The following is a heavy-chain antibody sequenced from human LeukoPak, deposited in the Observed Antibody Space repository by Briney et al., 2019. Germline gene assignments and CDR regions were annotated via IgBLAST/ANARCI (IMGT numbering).Heavy chain of an antibody. CDR3: AKDFCSGGSCYYFDS. V-gene: IGHV3-33*03. J-gene: IGHJ4*01. CDR2: IWYDGSAQ. D-gene: IGHD2-15*01. CDR1: RFTFSLSG. Sequence: GGSLRLSCTPSRFTFSLSGMHWVRQAPGKGLEWVALIWYDGSAQYYGDSVKGRFTISRDNSKNTLYLQMNSLRAEDTAVYYCAKDFCSGGSCYYFDSWGHGTLVTVSS.